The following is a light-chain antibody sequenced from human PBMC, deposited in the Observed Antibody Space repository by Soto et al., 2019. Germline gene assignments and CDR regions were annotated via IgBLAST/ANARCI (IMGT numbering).Light chain of an antibody. J-gene: IGKJ1*01. CDR2: GAS. CDR3: QQYGSASTWT. V-gene: IGKV3-20*01. Sequence: EIVLTQSPGTLSLSPGERATLSCRASQSVSSSYLAWYQQKPGQAPRLLIYGASSRATGIPDRFSGSGSGTDLTLTISRLEPEDYEVYYCQQYGSASTWTFGRGTKVEIK. CDR1: QSVSSSY.